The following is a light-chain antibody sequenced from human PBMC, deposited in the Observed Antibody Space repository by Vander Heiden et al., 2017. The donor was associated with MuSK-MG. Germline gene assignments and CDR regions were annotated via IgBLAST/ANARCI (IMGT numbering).Light chain of an antibody. CDR1: QSISVY. Sequence: DIQMTQSPSSLSASVGDRVTITCRARQSISVYLNWYQHKTGKAPNLLIYDASRLHSGVPSRFSGSGSGKDFTITISSLQPEDFATYYCQQSDSLQWTFGQGTKVEIK. V-gene: IGKV1-39*01. CDR2: DAS. J-gene: IGKJ1*01. CDR3: QQSDSLQWT.